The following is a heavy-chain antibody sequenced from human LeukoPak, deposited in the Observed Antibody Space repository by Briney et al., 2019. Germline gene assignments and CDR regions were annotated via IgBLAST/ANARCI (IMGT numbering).Heavy chain of an antibody. V-gene: IGHV3-23*01. Sequence: GGSPRLSCATSGFNFNNFPMTWVRQAPGKGLEWVSAIRPSDGSTFYADSVKGRFTISRDSSKSTLYLQMNSLRAEDTAVYYCAKLTSGWFEDFWGQGTLVTVSS. J-gene: IGHJ4*02. CDR1: GFNFNNFP. CDR3: AKLTSGWFEDF. D-gene: IGHD6-19*01. CDR2: IRPSDGST.